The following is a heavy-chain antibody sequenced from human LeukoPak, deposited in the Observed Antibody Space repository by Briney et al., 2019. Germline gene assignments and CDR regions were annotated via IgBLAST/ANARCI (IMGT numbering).Heavy chain of an antibody. J-gene: IGHJ4*02. D-gene: IGHD1-1*01. Sequence: GGSLRLSCAASGFSFSSYGMHWVRQAPGKGLEWVAVISYDGTNKDYADSVKGRFTISRDNSNNTLFLQMNSLRTEDTAVYYCAKDRGWNGAFDHWGQGTLVTVSS. CDR3: AKDRGWNGAFDH. CDR2: ISYDGTNK. V-gene: IGHV3-30*18. CDR1: GFSFSSYG.